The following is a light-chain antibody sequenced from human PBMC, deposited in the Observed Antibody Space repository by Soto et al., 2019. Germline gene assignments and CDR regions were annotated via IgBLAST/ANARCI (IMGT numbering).Light chain of an antibody. CDR1: TSDVGSYDY. CDR3: CSYAGDFYV. J-gene: IGLJ1*01. Sequence: QSVLTQPRSVSGSPGQSVAISCPGPTSDVGSYDYVSWYQQHPGKAPELIIFDVTKRPSGVPDRFSGSKSGNTASLTISGLQAEDEADYFCCSYAGDFYVFGSGTK. V-gene: IGLV2-11*01. CDR2: DVT.